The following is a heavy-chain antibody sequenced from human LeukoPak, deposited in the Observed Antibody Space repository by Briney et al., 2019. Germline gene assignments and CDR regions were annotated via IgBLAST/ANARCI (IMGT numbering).Heavy chain of an antibody. V-gene: IGHV4-59*01. Sequence: SETLSLTCTVSGGSISSSYWSWIRQPPGKGLEWIGYIYYSGSTNYNPSLKSRVTISVDTSKNQFSLKLSSVTAADTAVYYCARAAPYYYDSRGYYSAAFDIWGQGTMVTVSS. CDR1: GGSISSSY. CDR3: ARAAPYYYDSRGYYSAAFDI. D-gene: IGHD3-22*01. CDR2: IYYSGST. J-gene: IGHJ3*02.